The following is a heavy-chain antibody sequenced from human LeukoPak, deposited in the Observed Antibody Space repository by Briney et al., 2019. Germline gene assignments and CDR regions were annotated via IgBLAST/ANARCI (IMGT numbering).Heavy chain of an antibody. CDR1: GFTLSSYE. V-gene: IGHV3-48*03. CDR2: ISSSGSTI. Sequence: GGSLRLFCAASGFTLSSYEMNWVRQAPGRGLEWVSYISSSGSTIYYAHYEKGRFTISQDNSKNSLYLRMNNLSAHDTAVYYCARELLWFGESPHWGQGTLVTVSS. CDR3: ARELLWFGESPH. D-gene: IGHD3-10*01. J-gene: IGHJ4*02.